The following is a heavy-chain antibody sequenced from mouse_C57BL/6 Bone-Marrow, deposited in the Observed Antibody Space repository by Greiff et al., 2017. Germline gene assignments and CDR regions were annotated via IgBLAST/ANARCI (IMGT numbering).Heavy chain of an antibody. V-gene: IGHV15-2*01. D-gene: IGHD1-1*01. CDR3: ARRRTTVVARLYFDV. J-gene: IGHJ1*03. CDR1: DSEVFPIAY. Sequence: VQLQQSGSELRSPGSSVKLSCKDFDSEVFPIAYMSWVRQKPGHGFEWIGGILPSIGRTIYGEKFEDKATLDADTLSNTAYLELNSLTSEDAAIYYCARRRTTVVARLYFDVWGTGTTVTVSS. CDR2: ILPSIGRT.